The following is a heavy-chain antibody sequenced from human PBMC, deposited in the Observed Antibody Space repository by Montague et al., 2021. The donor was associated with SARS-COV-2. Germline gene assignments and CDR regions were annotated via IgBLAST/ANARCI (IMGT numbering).Heavy chain of an antibody. J-gene: IGHJ4*02. Sequence: SETLSLTCTVSGGSISSCYCSWIRQPPGQGLELIGYIYYSYSTNXNPSLNLRVTISVDTSKNQFSLKLSSVTAADTAVYYCARVCPRWLQLDPYFDYWGQGTLVTVSS. CDR1: GGSISSCY. CDR3: ARVCPRWLQLDPYFDY. D-gene: IGHD5-24*01. CDR2: IYYSYST. V-gene: IGHV4-59*01.